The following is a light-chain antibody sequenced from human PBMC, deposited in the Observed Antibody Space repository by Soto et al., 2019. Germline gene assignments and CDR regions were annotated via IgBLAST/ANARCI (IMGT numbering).Light chain of an antibody. CDR2: GAS. Sequence: IVWTQSPGTLSLSNGERATLSCGAGQSVSTNYLAWYQQKPGQAPRLLIYGASTRATGIPARFSGSGSGTEYTLTISGLQSEDFAVYYCHQYNIWPPLLFGGGTKVDI. J-gene: IGKJ4*01. V-gene: IGKV3-15*01. CDR1: QSVSTN. CDR3: HQYNIWPPLL.